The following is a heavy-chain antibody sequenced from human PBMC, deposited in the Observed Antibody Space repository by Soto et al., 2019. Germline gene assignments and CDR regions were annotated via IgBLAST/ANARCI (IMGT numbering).Heavy chain of an antibody. D-gene: IGHD2-2*01. Sequence: EVRLLESGGGLIQPGGSLRLSCSGSGFTFKNYVMTWVRQAPGKGLEWVSSISGSSASTYYAGSVMGRFTISRDNTKNTLYLQMNSLSAEATALYYWAKVSDIAVVLSSGMDVWGQGTTVTVSS. J-gene: IGHJ6*02. CDR3: AKVSDIAVVLSSGMDV. CDR1: GFTFKNYV. V-gene: IGHV3-23*01. CDR2: ISGSSAST.